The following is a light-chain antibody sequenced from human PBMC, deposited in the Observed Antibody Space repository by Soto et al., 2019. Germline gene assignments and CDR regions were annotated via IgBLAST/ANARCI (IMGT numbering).Light chain of an antibody. Sequence: EIVMTQSPATLSVSPGERATLSCRASQSINRNLAWYQQKPGQTPRLLIYETSTRAAGIPARFSGSGSGTEFTLTISSLQSEDFAVYYCQQYNTWPRTFGQGTKVDIK. CDR2: ETS. J-gene: IGKJ1*01. CDR3: QQYNTWPRT. CDR1: QSINRN. V-gene: IGKV3-15*01.